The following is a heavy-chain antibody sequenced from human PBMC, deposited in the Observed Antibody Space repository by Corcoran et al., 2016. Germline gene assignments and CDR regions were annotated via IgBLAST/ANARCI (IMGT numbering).Heavy chain of an antibody. D-gene: IGHD3-16*02. CDR1: GGSFSGYY. V-gene: IGHV4-34*01. CDR2: INHSGST. CDR3: ARGGVRLGELSPERRFDY. Sequence: QVQLQQWGAGLLKPSETLSLTCAVYGGSFSGYYWSWIRQPPGKGLEWIGEINHSGSTNYNPSLKSRVTISVDTSKNQFSLKLSSVTAADTAVYYWARGGVRLGELSPERRFDYWGQGTLVTVSS. J-gene: IGHJ4*02.